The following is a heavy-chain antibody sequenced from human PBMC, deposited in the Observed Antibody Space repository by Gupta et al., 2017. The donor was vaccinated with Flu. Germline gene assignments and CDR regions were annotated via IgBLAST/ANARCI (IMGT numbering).Heavy chain of an antibody. Sequence: QVQLVQSGAEVKKPGSSVKISCKGSGGPFRTNALNWVRQVPGQGLEWMGGISPKVDTPNHAQKFQDRVTITADKSTNTAYMELRSLRSEDTAVYYCARDYDGTGTYYYYYSGMDVWGQGTTVNVS. CDR2: ISPKVDTP. CDR1: GGPFRTNA. D-gene: IGHD1-7*01. J-gene: IGHJ6*02. V-gene: IGHV1-69*06. CDR3: ARDYDGTGTYYYYYSGMDV.